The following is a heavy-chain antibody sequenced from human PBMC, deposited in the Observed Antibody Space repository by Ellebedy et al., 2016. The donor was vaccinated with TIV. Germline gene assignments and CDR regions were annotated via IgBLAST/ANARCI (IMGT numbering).Heavy chain of an antibody. V-gene: IGHV1-2*02. CDR1: GYVFTAYY. J-gene: IGHJ6*02. CDR2: INPDSGGT. D-gene: IGHD4/OR15-4a*01. CDR3: ARVLRATSGMDV. Sequence: ASVKVSCKTSGYVFTAYYIHWVRQAPRQGLEWMGWINPDSGGTNLPQKFQGRVTMTRDTSVNTAYMELSRLESDDTAVYYCARVLRATSGMDVWGQGTTVIVS.